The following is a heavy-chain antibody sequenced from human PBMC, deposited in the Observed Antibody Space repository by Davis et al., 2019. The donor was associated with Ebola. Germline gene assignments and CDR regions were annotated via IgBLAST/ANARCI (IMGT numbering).Heavy chain of an antibody. CDR2: ISVYNGNT. CDR3: ARVKGSTARSASFDY. CDR1: GYTFTSYG. D-gene: IGHD4-11*01. Sequence: ASVKVSCKASGYTFTSYGISWVRQAPGQGLEWMGWISVYNGNTNYAPKLQGRVTMTTDTSTRAASMELRSLRSDDTAVYYCARVKGSTARSASFDYWGQGTLVTVSS. V-gene: IGHV1-18*01. J-gene: IGHJ4*02.